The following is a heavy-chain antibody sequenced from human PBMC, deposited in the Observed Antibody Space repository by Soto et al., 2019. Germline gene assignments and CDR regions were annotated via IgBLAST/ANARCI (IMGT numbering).Heavy chain of an antibody. J-gene: IGHJ4*02. CDR3: AKDCSGGSCYLPLSKDLFDY. D-gene: IGHD2-15*01. Sequence: GGSLRLSCAASGFTFSSYAMSWVRQAPGKGLEWVSAISGSGGSTYYADSVKGRFTISRDNSKNTLYLQMNSLRAEDTAVYYCAKDCSGGSCYLPLSKDLFDYWGQGTLVTVSS. CDR1: GFTFSSYA. CDR2: ISGSGGST. V-gene: IGHV3-23*01.